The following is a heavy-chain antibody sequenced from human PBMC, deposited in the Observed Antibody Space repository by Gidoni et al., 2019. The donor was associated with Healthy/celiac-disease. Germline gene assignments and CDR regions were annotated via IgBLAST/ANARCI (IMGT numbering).Heavy chain of an antibody. D-gene: IGHD6-19*01. J-gene: IGHJ4*02. Sequence: EVQLLESGGGLVQPGGSLRLSCAASGFNFSSYAMSWVRQAPGKGLEWVSAISGSGGSTYYADSVKGRFTISRDNSKNTLYLQMNSLRAEDTAVYYCAKQSDSSGWYPPDYWGQGTLVTVSS. V-gene: IGHV3-23*01. CDR1: GFNFSSYA. CDR3: AKQSDSSGWYPPDY. CDR2: ISGSGGST.